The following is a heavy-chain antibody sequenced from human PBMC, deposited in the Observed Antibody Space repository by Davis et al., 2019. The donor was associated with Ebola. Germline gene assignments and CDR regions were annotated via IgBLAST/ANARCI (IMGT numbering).Heavy chain of an antibody. V-gene: IGHV1-69*04. J-gene: IGHJ6*02. CDR3: ARDPSDYYGSGSYYYYGMDV. CDR1: AGTSSSYA. Sequence: SVKVSCKASAGTSSSYAISWVRQAPGQGLEWMGRIIPILGIANYAQKSQGRVTITADKSTSTAYMELSSLRSEDTAVYYCARDPSDYYGSGSYYYYGMDVWGQGTTVTVSS. CDR2: IIPILGIA. D-gene: IGHD3-10*01.